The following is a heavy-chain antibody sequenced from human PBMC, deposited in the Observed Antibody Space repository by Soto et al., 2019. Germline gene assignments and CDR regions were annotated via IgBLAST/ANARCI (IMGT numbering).Heavy chain of an antibody. CDR1: GNTFTNFG. CDR3: ARVIPGAEAWFDH. V-gene: IGHV1-18*01. Sequence: SVKGSCKASGNTFTNFGVTWVRQAPGQGLEWMGWISAYTDDPNYAQKFQGRVTMTIDTSTSTAYLDLRSLTSDDTAVYYCARVIPGAEAWFDHWGQGSLVTVSS. CDR2: ISAYTDDP. D-gene: IGHD2-2*01. J-gene: IGHJ5*02.